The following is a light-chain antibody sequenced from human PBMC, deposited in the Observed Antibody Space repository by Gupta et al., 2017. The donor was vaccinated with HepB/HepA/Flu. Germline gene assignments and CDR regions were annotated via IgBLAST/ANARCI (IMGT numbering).Light chain of an antibody. CDR3: KQYLHVFT. V-gene: IGKV2-28*01. J-gene: IGKJ3*01. CDR1: QSLLHSNGYNY. Sequence: DMVMTQSPLALPVTPGEPASISCRSSQSLLHSNGYNYLHWYLQKPGQSPQLLIYLGSNRAPGVPDRFSSSGSGTDFTLEMSSVEAENVGVYYCKQYLHVFTFGHGTKVDIK. CDR2: LGS.